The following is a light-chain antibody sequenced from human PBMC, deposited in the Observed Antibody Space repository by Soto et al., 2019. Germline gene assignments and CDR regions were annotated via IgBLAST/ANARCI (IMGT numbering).Light chain of an antibody. V-gene: IGLV2-14*01. J-gene: IGLJ2*01. CDR1: NSDVGSYNY. CDR3: SSYTNSSTYVI. CDR2: EVS. Sequence: QSVLTQPASVSGSPGQSITIYCTGTNSDVGSYNYVSWYQRHPDKAPKLIIYEVSNRPSGISNRFSGSKSGNTASLAISGLQAEDEADYYCSSYTNSSTYVIFGGGTKVTVL.